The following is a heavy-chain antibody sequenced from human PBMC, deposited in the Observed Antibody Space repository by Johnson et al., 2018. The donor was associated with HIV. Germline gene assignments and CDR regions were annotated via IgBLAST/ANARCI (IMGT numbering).Heavy chain of an antibody. D-gene: IGHD3-3*01. Sequence: QVQLVESGGGLVQPGRSLRLSCAASGFAFSSYGMHWVRQAPGKGLAWVAIISYDGSNKYYADSVKGRFTISRDNSKNTLYLQMNSLRAEDTAVYYCARDQAIFGVVLASDAFDIWGQGTMVTVSS. V-gene: IGHV3-30*03. CDR3: ARDQAIFGVVLASDAFDI. J-gene: IGHJ3*02. CDR1: GFAFSSYG. CDR2: ISYDGSNK.